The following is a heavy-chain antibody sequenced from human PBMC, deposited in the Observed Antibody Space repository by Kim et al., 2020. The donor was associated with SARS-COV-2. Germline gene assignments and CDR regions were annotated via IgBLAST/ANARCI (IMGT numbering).Heavy chain of an antibody. CDR1: GGSISSSSYY. V-gene: IGHV4-39*01. J-gene: IGHJ4*02. D-gene: IGHD6-19*01. CDR2: IYYSGST. CDR3: ASLLYSSGAPYFDY. Sequence: SETLSLTCTVSGGSISSSSYYWGWIRQPPGKGLEWIGSIYYSGSTYYNPSLKSRVTISVDTSKNQFSLKLSSVTAADTAVYYCASLLYSSGAPYFDYWGQGTLVTVSS.